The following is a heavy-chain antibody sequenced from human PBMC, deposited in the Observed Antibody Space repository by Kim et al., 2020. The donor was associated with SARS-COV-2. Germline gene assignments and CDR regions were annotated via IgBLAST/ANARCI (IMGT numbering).Heavy chain of an antibody. CDR3: ARGQDWFDP. V-gene: IGHV4-34*01. J-gene: IGHJ5*02. Sequence: SETLSLTCAVYGGSFSGYYWSWIRQPPGKGLEWIGEINHSGSTNYNPSLKSRVTISVDTSKNQFSLKLSSVTAADTAVYYCARGQDWFDPWGQGTLVTVSS. CDR2: INHSGST. CDR1: GGSFSGYY.